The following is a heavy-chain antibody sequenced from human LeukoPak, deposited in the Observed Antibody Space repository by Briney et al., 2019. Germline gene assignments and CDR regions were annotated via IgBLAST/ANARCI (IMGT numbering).Heavy chain of an antibody. CDR2: ISGSGGST. Sequence: GGSLRLSCAASGFTFSSYAMSWVRQAPGKGLEWVSAISGSGGSTYYAYPVKGRFTISRDNSKNTLYLQMNSLRAGDTAVYYCAKEFADYYGSGSYYNAPSFFDYWGQGTLVTVSS. CDR1: GFTFSSYA. J-gene: IGHJ4*02. D-gene: IGHD3-10*01. CDR3: AKEFADYYGSGSYYNAPSFFDY. V-gene: IGHV3-23*01.